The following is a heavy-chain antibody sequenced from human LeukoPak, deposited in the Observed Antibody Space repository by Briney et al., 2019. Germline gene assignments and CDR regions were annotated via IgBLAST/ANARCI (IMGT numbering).Heavy chain of an antibody. V-gene: IGHV3-21*01. CDR3: ARDYYDSSGYLRSFDY. J-gene: IGHJ4*02. CDR1: GFTFSSYG. D-gene: IGHD3-22*01. CDR2: ISSSSSYI. Sequence: GGSLRLSCAASGFTFSSYGMNWVRQAPGKGLEWVSSISSSSSYIYYADSVKGRFTISRDNAKNSLYLQVNSLRAEDTAVYYCARDYYDSSGYLRSFDYWGQGTLVTVSS.